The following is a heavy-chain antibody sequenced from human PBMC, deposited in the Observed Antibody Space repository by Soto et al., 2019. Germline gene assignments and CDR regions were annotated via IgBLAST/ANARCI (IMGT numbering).Heavy chain of an antibody. CDR2: IKEDGSEK. D-gene: IGHD3-10*01. CDR1: GFILRNYW. CDR3: ARGSKDSYPGSRIFDF. J-gene: IGHJ4*02. V-gene: IGHV3-7*03. Sequence: GGSLRLSCADSGFILRNYWMSWVRQAPGMGLQWVASIKEDGSEKYYVDPVKGRFTISRENAKNSLYLQMSSLRAEDSAVYYCARGSKDSYPGSRIFDFWGRGTLVTVSS.